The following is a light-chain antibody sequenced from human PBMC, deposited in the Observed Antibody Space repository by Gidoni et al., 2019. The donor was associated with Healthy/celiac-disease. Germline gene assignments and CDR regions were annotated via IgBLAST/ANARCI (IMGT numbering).Light chain of an antibody. Sequence: DIVMTQSPDYLAVSLSERATINCKASQSVLYSSNNKNYLAGYQQKPGQPPKLLIYWSSTRESGVPGRFSGSGSGTDFTLTISSLQAEDVAVYYCQQYYSTPLTFGGGTKVEIK. CDR3: QQYYSTPLT. CDR1: QSVLYSSNNKNY. V-gene: IGKV4-1*01. J-gene: IGKJ4*01. CDR2: WSS.